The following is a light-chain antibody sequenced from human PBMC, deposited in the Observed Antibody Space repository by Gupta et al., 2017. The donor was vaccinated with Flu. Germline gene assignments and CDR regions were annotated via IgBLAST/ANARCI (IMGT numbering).Light chain of an antibody. CDR2: EVN. Sequence: TRSDVGGYNDGSWYQQPPGTAPKLMYDEVNKRPAGVSNRSSGSKAGNTSSLTTAGLQAEEEADYYCSSYTSSSTKVFGGGTKLTVL. J-gene: IGLJ2*01. CDR3: SSYTSSSTKV. V-gene: IGLV2-14*01. CDR1: RSDVGGYND.